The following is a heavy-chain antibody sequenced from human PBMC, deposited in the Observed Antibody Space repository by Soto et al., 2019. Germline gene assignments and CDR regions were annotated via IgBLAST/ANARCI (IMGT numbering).Heavy chain of an antibody. CDR3: AKGFRGASLAVAGTGPIS. CDR2: ISWNSGSI. V-gene: IGHV3-9*01. D-gene: IGHD6-19*01. Sequence: EVQLVESGGGLVQPGRSLRLSCAASGFTFDDYAMHWVRRAPGKGLEWVSGISWNSGSIGYADSVKGRFTISRDNAKNSLYLQMNSLRAEDTALYYCAKGFRGASLAVAGTGPISWGQGTLVTVSS. CDR1: GFTFDDYA. J-gene: IGHJ4*02.